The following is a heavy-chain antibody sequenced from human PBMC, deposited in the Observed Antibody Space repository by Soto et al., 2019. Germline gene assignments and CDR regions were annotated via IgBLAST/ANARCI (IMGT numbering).Heavy chain of an antibody. V-gene: IGHV4-34*01. CDR2: IDHSGST. D-gene: IGHD2-15*01. CDR1: GGSFSAYY. J-gene: IGHJ6*02. Sequence: SETLALTCAANGGSFSAYYWTWIRQPPGRGLEWIGEIDHSGSTNYNPSLESRVTISIDTAKNRFSLNVTSVTAADTAVYYCVRGLRYSGMDVWGQGTTGTVSS. CDR3: VRGLRYSGMDV.